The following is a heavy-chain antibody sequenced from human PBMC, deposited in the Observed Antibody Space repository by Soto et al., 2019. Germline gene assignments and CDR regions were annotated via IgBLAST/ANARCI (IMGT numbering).Heavy chain of an antibody. V-gene: IGHV4-59*01. CDR1: GGSISSSY. Sequence: SETLSLTCTVSGGSISSSYWSWIRQPPGKGLGWIGYIYSSGSTNYNPSLKSRVTISVDTSKNQFSLKLSYVTAADTAVYYCASSHYYDSSGYLDYWGQGTLVTVSS. CDR2: IYSSGST. D-gene: IGHD3-22*01. J-gene: IGHJ4*02. CDR3: ASSHYYDSSGYLDY.